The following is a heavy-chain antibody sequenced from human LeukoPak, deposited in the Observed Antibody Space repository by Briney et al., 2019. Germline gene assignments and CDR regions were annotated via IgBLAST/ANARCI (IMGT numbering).Heavy chain of an antibody. CDR2: IYHSGST. J-gene: IGHJ4*02. CDR3: ARDPGLGYYDSSGYSEGDY. Sequence: PSGTLSLTCAVSGGSISSSNWWSWVRQPPGKGLEWIGEIYHSGSTNYNPSLKSRVTISVDKSKNQFSLKLSSVTAADTAVYYCARDPGLGYYDSSGYSEGDYWGQGTLVTVYS. V-gene: IGHV4-4*02. D-gene: IGHD3-22*01. CDR1: GGSISSSNW.